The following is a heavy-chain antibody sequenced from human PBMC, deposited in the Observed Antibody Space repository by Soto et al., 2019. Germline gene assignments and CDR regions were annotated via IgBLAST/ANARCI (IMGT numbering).Heavy chain of an antibody. CDR1: GYTFTSYY. Sequence: ASVKISCKVSGYTFTSYYMHWVRQAPGQGLEWMVIINPSCCSTSYAQKLQGRVTITRDTSTSTVYMELSSLRSEDTAVYYCARAQLWIQLWLEIWGQGTMVTVSS. V-gene: IGHV1-46*01. D-gene: IGHD5-18*01. J-gene: IGHJ3*02. CDR2: INPSCCST. CDR3: ARAQLWIQLWLEI.